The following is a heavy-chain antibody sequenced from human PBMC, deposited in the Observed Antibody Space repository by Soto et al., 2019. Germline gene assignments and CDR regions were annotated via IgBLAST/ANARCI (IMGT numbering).Heavy chain of an antibody. CDR2: ISGSGGST. J-gene: IGHJ6*03. V-gene: IGHV3-23*01. D-gene: IGHD2-15*01. Sequence: PGGSLRLSCAASGFTFSSYAMSWVRQAPGKGLEWVSAISGSGGSTYYADSVKGRFTISRDNSKNTLYLQMNSLRAEDTAVYYCAKDSYCSGGSCYPFYYYYMDVWGKGTMVTVSS. CDR3: AKDSYCSGGSCYPFYYYYMDV. CDR1: GFTFSSYA.